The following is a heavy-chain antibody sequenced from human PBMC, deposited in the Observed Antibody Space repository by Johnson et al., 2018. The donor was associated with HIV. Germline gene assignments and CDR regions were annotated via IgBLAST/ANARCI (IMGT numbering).Heavy chain of an antibody. J-gene: IGHJ3*02. CDR3: AREAQTHAFDI. CDR2: IGTAGDT. D-gene: IGHD4-23*01. Sequence: MLLVESGGGLVQPGGSLRLSCAASGFTFSSYDMHWVRQATGKGLEWVSAIGTAGDTYYPGSVKGRFTISRENAKNSLYLQVNSLRAGDTAVYYCAREAQTHAFDIWGQGTMVTVSS. CDR1: GFTFSSYD. V-gene: IGHV3-13*01.